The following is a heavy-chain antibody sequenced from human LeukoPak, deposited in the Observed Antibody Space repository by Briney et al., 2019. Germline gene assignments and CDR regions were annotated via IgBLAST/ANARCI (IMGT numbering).Heavy chain of an antibody. CDR2: ISHTGST. D-gene: IGHD2-8*02. V-gene: IGHV4-4*02. CDR3: TRSAGWWSLDY. J-gene: IGHJ4*02. CDR1: GDSISNSFW. Sequence: SETLSLICTVSGDSISNSFWWSWVRQPPGKGLDWIGEISHTGSTKYNPSLKNRVTISRDSSKNQFSLKLNSVTAADTATYYCTRSAGWWSLDYWGQGALVTVSS.